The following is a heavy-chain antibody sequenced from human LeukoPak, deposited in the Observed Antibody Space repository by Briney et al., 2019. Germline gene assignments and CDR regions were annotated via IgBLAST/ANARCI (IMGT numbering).Heavy chain of an antibody. V-gene: IGHV3-23*01. CDR2: ISGSGGST. D-gene: IGHD1-26*01. Sequence: GGSLRLSCAASGFTFSSYAMSWVRQAPGKGLEWVSAISGSGGSTYYADSVKGRFTISRVNSKNTLYLQMNSLRAEDTAVYYCAKGHSPVGATLDWGQGTLVTVSS. J-gene: IGHJ4*02. CDR3: AKGHSPVGATLD. CDR1: GFTFSSYA.